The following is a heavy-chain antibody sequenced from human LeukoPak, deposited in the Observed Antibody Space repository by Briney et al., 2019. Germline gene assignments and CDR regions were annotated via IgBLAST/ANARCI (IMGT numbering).Heavy chain of an antibody. V-gene: IGHV1-24*01. CDR1: GYALIDLS. CDR2: FHPGAGPT. Sequence: ASVKVSCKVSGYALIDLSMQWVRQVPEKGLEWMGGFHPGAGPTDSEYIYAQKFQGRVTMTDDTSTDTAYIRLSSLKSDDSAVYFCAAYTMVRGRRINFWGQGTLVTVSS. CDR3: AAYTMVRGRRINF. J-gene: IGHJ4*02. D-gene: IGHD3-10*01.